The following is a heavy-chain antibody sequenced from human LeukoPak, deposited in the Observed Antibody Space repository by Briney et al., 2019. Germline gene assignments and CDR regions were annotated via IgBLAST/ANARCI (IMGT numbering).Heavy chain of an antibody. D-gene: IGHD3-9*01. CDR2: IYSGGST. CDR1: GFTVSSNY. Sequence: GGSLRLSCAASGFTVSSNYMSWVRQAPQKGLEWVSLIYSGGSTYYADSVKGRFTISRDTSKNTLYLQMNSLRAEDTAVYYCARSNGRYFDPRGYFDLWGRGTLVTVSS. J-gene: IGHJ2*01. V-gene: IGHV3-53*01. CDR3: ARSNGRYFDPRGYFDL.